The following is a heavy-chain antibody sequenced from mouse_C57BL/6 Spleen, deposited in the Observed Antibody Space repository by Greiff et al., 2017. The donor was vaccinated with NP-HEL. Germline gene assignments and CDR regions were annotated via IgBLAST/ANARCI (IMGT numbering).Heavy chain of an antibody. CDR3: AFYYDYEGFAY. D-gene: IGHD2-4*01. V-gene: IGHV1-52*01. Sequence: QVHVKQPGAELVRPGSSVKLSCKASGYTFTSYWMHWVKQRPIQGLEWIGNIDPSDSETHYNQKFKDKATLTVDKSSSTAYMQLSSLTSEDSAVYYCAFYYDYEGFAYWGQGTLVTVSA. CDR1: GYTFTSYW. CDR2: IDPSDSET. J-gene: IGHJ3*01.